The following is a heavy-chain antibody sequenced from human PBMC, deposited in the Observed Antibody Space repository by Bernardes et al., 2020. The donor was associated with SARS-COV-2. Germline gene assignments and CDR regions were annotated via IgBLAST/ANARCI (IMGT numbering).Heavy chain of an antibody. CDR3: ARRRELRREVTLCDY. D-gene: IGHD1-26*01. CDR2: IYHSGTT. CDR1: GGSFSSSY. V-gene: IGHV4-59*08. J-gene: IGHJ4*02. Sequence: SETLSLTCTVSGGSFSSSYWSWIRQPPGQGLEWIGYIYHSGTTNYNPSLKSRVTISVDTSKNQFSLKLSSVTAADTAVYYCARRRELRREVTLCDYWGQGTLITVSS.